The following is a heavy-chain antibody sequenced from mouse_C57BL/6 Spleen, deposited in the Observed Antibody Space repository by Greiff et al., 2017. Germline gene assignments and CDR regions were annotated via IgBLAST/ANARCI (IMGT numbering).Heavy chain of an antibody. J-gene: IGHJ4*01. Sequence: EVQRVESGGGLVQPGGSLSLSCAASGFTFTDYYMSWVRQPPGKALEWLGFIRNKANGYTTEYSASVKGRFTISRYNSQSILYLQMNALRAEDSATYYGARYEDGNSYYYAMDYWVQGTSVTVSS. CDR3: ARYEDGNSYYYAMDY. CDR1: GFTFTDYY. CDR2: IRNKANGYTT. D-gene: IGHD2-1*01. V-gene: IGHV7-3*01.